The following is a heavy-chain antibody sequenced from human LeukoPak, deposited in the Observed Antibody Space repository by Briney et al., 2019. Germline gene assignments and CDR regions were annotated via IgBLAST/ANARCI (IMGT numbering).Heavy chain of an antibody. V-gene: IGHV3-7*01. CDR2: IKQDGSEK. J-gene: IGHJ6*02. Sequence: GGSLRLSCAASGFTFSSYWMSWVRQAPGKGLEWVANIKQDGSEKYYVDSVKGRFTISRDNAKNSLYLQMNSLRVEDTAVYYCARDRQYYGSGNLDVWGQGTTVTVSS. D-gene: IGHD3-10*01. CDR1: GFTFSSYW. CDR3: ARDRQYYGSGNLDV.